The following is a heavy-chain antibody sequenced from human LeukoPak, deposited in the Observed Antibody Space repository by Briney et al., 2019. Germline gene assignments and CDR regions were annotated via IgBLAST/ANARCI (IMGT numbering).Heavy chain of an antibody. D-gene: IGHD6-13*01. V-gene: IGHV3-11*01. Sequence: MTGGSLRLSCAASGFTFSDYYMSWIRQAPGKGLEWVSYISSSGSTIYYADSVKGRFTISRDNAKNSLYLQMNSLRAEDTAVYDCARERAYSSTSAYYYYGMDVWGQGTTVTVSS. CDR2: ISSSGSTI. CDR3: ARERAYSSTSAYYYYGMDV. J-gene: IGHJ6*02. CDR1: GFTFSDYY.